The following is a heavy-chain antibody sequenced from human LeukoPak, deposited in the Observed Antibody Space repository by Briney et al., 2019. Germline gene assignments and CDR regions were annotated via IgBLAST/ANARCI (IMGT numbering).Heavy chain of an antibody. CDR3: AKETHGSGSYPIDY. CDR1: GFTFSSYW. D-gene: IGHD3-10*01. Sequence: PGGSLRLSCAASGFTFSSYWMNWARQAPGKGLEWVSTTSSSGDKTYYADSVKGRFTVSRDSPKNTLYLQMNSLRAEDTAVYYCAKETHGSGSYPIDYWGQGTLVTVSS. V-gene: IGHV3-23*01. J-gene: IGHJ4*02. CDR2: TSSSGDKT.